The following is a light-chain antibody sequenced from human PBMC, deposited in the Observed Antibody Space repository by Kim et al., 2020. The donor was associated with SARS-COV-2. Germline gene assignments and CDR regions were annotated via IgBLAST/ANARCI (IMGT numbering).Light chain of an antibody. CDR1: HSVVTY. V-gene: IGKV3-11*01. J-gene: IGKJ5*01. CDR2: DAS. Sequence: EIVLTQSQATLSLSPGERATLSCRASHSVVTYVAWYQQSPGQAPRLLIYDASYRATGIPGRFTGSGSGTDFTLTISSLEPEDFAVYYCQQRYDWPITFGQGTRLEIK. CDR3: QQRYDWPIT.